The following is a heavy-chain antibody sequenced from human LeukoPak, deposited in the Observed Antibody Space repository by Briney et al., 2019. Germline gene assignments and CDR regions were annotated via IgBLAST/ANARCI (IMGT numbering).Heavy chain of an antibody. Sequence: ASVKVSCKASGYTFTSYYMHWVRQAPGQGLEWMGWISAYNGNTNYAQKFQGRVTVTTDTSTSTAYMELRSLRSDDTAVYYCARDHMGRSAAGLLDYWGQGTLVTVSS. J-gene: IGHJ4*02. CDR1: GYTFTSYY. V-gene: IGHV1-18*04. CDR3: ARDHMGRSAAGLLDY. CDR2: ISAYNGNT. D-gene: IGHD6-13*01.